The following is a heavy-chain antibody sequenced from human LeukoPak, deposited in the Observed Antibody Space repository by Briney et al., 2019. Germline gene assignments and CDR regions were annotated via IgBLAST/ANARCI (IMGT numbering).Heavy chain of an antibody. CDR1: GGSISSYY. V-gene: IGHV4-59*12. CDR2: IYHSGST. D-gene: IGHD6-19*01. Sequence: SETLSLTCTVSGGSISSYYWSWIRQPPGKGLEWIGEIYHSGSTNYNPSLKSRVTISVDKSKNQFSLKLSSVTAADTAVYYCARDEQWLVRLGYWGQGTLVTVSS. J-gene: IGHJ4*02. CDR3: ARDEQWLVRLGY.